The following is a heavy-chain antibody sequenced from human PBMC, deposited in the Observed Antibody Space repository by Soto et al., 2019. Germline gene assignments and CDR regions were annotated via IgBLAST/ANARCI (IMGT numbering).Heavy chain of an antibody. CDR3: ARTIKDADCYGSGRGGFDY. CDR2: IYPGDSDT. J-gene: IGHJ4*02. Sequence: GESLKISCKGSGYSFTSYWIGWVRQMPGKGLEWMGIIYPGDSDTRYSPSFHGKVTISADRSISTAYLQWSSLKDSDTVMYYCARTIKDADCYGSGRGGFDYWGQGTLVTVSS. D-gene: IGHD3-10*01. V-gene: IGHV5-51*01. CDR1: GYSFTSYW.